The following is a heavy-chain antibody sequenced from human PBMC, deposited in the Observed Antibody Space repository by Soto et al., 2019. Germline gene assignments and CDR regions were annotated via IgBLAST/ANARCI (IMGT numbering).Heavy chain of an antibody. V-gene: IGHV3-30-3*01. CDR2: ISYDGSNK. CDR3: ARSPTGFDY. Sequence: GGSLRLSCAASGFTFSSSDMHWVRQAPGKGLEWVAVISYDGSNKYYADSVKGRFTISRDNSKNTLYLQMNSLRAEDTAVYYFARSPTGFDYWGQGILVTVSS. CDR1: GFTFSSSD. J-gene: IGHJ4*02.